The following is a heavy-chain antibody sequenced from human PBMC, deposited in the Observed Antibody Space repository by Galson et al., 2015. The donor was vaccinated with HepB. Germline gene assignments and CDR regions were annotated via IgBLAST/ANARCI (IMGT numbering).Heavy chain of an antibody. CDR1: GASLSSGGYY. V-gene: IGHV4-31*03. CDR2: VFYSEAS. Sequence: QVQLQESGPGLVRPSQTLSLTCTASGASLSSGGYYWSWIRQHPEKGLEWIGYVFYSEASYYNPSLKSRVVISVDTSKDQFSLKLSSVTAADTAVYYCARGYQILYAWGQGTLVTVSS. J-gene: IGHJ5*02. D-gene: IGHD2-2*02. CDR3: ARGYQILYA.